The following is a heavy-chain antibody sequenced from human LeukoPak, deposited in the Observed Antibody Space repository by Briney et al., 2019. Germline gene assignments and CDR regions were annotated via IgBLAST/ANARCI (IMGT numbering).Heavy chain of an antibody. D-gene: IGHD6-13*01. CDR2: INHSGST. V-gene: IGHV4-34*01. J-gene: IGHJ4*02. CDR1: GGSFSGYY. CDR3: AGAVSGSWYGY. Sequence: SETLSLTCAVYGGSFSGYYWSWIRQPPGKGLEWIGEINHSGSTNYNPSLKSRVTISVDTSKNQFSLKLSSVTAADTAVYYCAGAVSGSWYGYWGQGTLVTVSS.